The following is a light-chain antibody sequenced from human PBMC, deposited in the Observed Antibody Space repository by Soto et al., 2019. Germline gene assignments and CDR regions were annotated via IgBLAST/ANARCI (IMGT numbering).Light chain of an antibody. J-gene: IGKJ1*01. Sequence: EVMLTQSPGTLSLSTGERAALSCRASQSISSSFLAWYQHKPGQAPRLLIYGASKRATGIPDRFSGSGSGTDFTLTISRLEPEDFAVYYCQQYGSSQWTFGQGTKV. CDR3: QQYGSSQWT. CDR2: GAS. V-gene: IGKV3-20*01. CDR1: QSISSSF.